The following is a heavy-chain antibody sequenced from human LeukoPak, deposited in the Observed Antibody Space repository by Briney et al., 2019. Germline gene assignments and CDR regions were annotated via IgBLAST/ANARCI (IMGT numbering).Heavy chain of an antibody. CDR1: GFTFSTYW. Sequence: GGSLRLSCAASGFTFSTYWMSWVRQAPGKGLEWVANIKEDGSEKYYVDSAKGRFTISRDNAKNSLYLQMNSLRAEDTAVYYCARGPGENSYDSSGYFVYDYWGQGTLVTVSS. V-gene: IGHV3-7*01. CDR2: IKEDGSEK. J-gene: IGHJ4*02. CDR3: ARGPGENSYDSSGYFVYDY. D-gene: IGHD3-22*01.